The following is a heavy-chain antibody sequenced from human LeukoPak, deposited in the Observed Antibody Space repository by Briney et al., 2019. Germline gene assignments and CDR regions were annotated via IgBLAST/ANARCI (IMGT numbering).Heavy chain of an antibody. D-gene: IGHD2-2*01. J-gene: IGHJ4*02. CDR1: GFTFDDYA. V-gene: IGHV3-9*01. CDR2: ISWNSGSI. CDR3: AKEKVPAALDY. Sequence: PGGSLRLSCAASGFTFDDYAMHWVRQAPGKGLEWVSGISWNSGSIGYADSVKGRFTISRENAKNSLYLQMNSLRAEDTALYYCAKEKVPAALDYWGQGTLVTVSS.